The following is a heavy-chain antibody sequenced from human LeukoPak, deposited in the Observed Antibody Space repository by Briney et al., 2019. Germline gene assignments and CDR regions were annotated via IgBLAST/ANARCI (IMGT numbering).Heavy chain of an antibody. Sequence: SVKVSCKASGFSNSNSSVQWVRQARGQRPEWIGWIVVGTGKTNYAQRLQERVTITRDMSTGTVDMELSSLRSEDTAVYYCAATSIRMVQRIIYYGKDVWGQGTTVTVSS. CDR3: AATSIRMVQRIIYYGKDV. CDR2: IVVGTGKT. J-gene: IGHJ6*02. V-gene: IGHV1-58*01. D-gene: IGHD3-10*01. CDR1: GFSNSNSS.